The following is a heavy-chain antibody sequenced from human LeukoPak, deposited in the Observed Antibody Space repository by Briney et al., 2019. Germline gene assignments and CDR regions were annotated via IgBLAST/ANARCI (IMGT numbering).Heavy chain of an antibody. CDR1: GFTVSSNY. V-gene: IGHV3-66*01. Sequence: PGGSLRLSCAASGFTVSSNYMSWVRQAPGKGLEWVSGIYSGGSTYYADSVKGRFTISRDNSKNTLYLQMNSLRAEDTAVYYCARGIINQRIAAADPGYFDYWGQGTLVTVSS. CDR2: IYSGGST. D-gene: IGHD6-13*01. J-gene: IGHJ4*02. CDR3: ARGIINQRIAAADPGYFDY.